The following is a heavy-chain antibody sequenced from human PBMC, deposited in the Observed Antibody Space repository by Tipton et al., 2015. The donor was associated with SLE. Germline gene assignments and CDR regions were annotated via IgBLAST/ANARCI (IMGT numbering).Heavy chain of an antibody. CDR3: ARIQIPRAFDI. V-gene: IGHV4-59*08. CDR2: IYYSGST. CDR1: GGSISSYY. D-gene: IGHD2-21*01. Sequence: TLSLTCTVSGGSISSYYWSWIRQPPGKGLERIGYIYYSGSTNYNPSLKSRVTISVDTSKNQFSLKLSSVTAADTAVYYCARIQIPRAFDIWGRGTMVTVSS. J-gene: IGHJ3*02.